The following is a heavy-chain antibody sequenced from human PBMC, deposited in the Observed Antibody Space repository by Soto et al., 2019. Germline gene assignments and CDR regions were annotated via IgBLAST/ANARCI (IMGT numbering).Heavy chain of an antibody. CDR2: IYYSGST. J-gene: IGHJ4*02. D-gene: IGHD5-18*01. CDR1: GGSISSSSYY. Sequence: PSETLSLTCTVSGGSISSSSYYWGWIRQPPGKGLEWIGSIYYSGSTYYNPSLKSRVTISVDTSKNQFSLKLSSVTAADTAVYYCARSSRGYSYGEVKYWGQGTLVTVSS. CDR3: ARSSRGYSYGEVKY. V-gene: IGHV4-39*01.